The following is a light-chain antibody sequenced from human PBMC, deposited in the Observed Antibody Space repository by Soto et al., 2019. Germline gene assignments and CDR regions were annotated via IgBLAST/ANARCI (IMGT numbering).Light chain of an antibody. CDR2: KAS. Sequence: DHQITQSPSTLSGSVGDRVTNPCRASQTISSWLAWYQQKPGKAPKLLIYKASTLKSGVPSRFSGSRSGTDFTLTISSLQPEDFATYYCLLDFSYFWAFGQGTKVDIK. CDR1: QTISSW. V-gene: IGKV1-5*03. CDR3: LLDFSYFWA. J-gene: IGKJ1*01.